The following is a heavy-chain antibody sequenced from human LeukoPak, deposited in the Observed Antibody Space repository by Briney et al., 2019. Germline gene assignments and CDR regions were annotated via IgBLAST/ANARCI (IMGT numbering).Heavy chain of an antibody. CDR1: GFIFSTYA. CDR3: SRGHGYGGVEGYYYYHGMDV. D-gene: IGHD4-23*01. CDR2: ISGSGGTT. Sequence: GGSLRLSCAASGFIFSTYAMSWVRPAPGKGLEWVSGISGSGGTTNSADSVKGRFTISRDNSKKTLYLQMDSLRAEDTAVYYCSRGHGYGGVEGYYYYHGMDVWGQGTTVTVSS. V-gene: IGHV3-23*01. J-gene: IGHJ6*02.